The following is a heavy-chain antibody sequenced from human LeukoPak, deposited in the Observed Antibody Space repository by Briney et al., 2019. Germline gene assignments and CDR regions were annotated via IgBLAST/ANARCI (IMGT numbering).Heavy chain of an antibody. Sequence: GESLKISCKSSIDTFSNYWIGWVRQLPGKGLEWMGIIYPGDSDTRYSPSSQGQVTISADKSISTAYLQWSSLKASDTAMYYCARQSYYGSGSYYFNYWGQGTLVTVSS. V-gene: IGHV5-51*01. D-gene: IGHD3-10*01. CDR1: IDTFSNYW. CDR2: IYPGDSDT. J-gene: IGHJ4*02. CDR3: ARQSYYGSGSYYFNY.